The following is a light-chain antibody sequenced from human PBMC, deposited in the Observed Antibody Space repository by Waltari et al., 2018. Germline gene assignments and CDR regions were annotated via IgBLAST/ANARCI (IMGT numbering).Light chain of an antibody. V-gene: IGKV1-39*01. CDR3: QQSYMTPPVT. J-gene: IGKJ4*01. Sequence: DIQMTHPPSSVSASVGHTVTMTCRASQSIASFLNWSQQKPAKAPKLLIYAASSLQSGVPSRFSASGSGTDFILTISSLQPEDFATYYCQQSYMTPPVTFGGGTKVEMK. CDR2: AAS. CDR1: QSIASF.